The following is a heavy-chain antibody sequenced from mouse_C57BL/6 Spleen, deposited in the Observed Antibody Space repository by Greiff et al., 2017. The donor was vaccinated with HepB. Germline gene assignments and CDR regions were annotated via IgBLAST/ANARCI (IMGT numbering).Heavy chain of an antibody. CDR1: GFSLTSYG. CDR2: IWSGGST. D-gene: IGHD2-4*01. V-gene: IGHV2-2*01. CDR3: ARSRDYPYAMDY. J-gene: IGHJ4*01. Sequence: VKLVESGPGLVQPSQSLSITCTVSGFSLTSYGVHWVRQSPGKGLEWLGVIWSGGSTDYNAAFISRLSISKDNSKSQVFFKMNSLQADDTAIYYCARSRDYPYAMDYWGQGTSVTVSS.